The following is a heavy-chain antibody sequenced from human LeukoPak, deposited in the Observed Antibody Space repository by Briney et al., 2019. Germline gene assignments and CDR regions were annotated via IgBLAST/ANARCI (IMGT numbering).Heavy chain of an antibody. CDR3: ARGRNDNGGMFFDS. CDR2: ISYSGYT. D-gene: IGHD4-23*01. CDR1: GGPMRSYY. J-gene: IGHJ4*02. Sequence: PSETLPLTCTVSGGPMRSYYWSWIRQAPGKGLEWIGFISYSGYTSYSPSLKSRVAISVDTSKSQFSLRLNSVTAADTAIYYCARGRNDNGGMFFDSWAQGTLVTVSS. V-gene: IGHV4-59*01.